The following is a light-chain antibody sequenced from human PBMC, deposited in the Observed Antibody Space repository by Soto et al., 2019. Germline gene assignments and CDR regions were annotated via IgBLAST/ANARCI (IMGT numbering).Light chain of an antibody. CDR2: AAS. Sequence: DIQMTQSPSSLSASVGDRVSITCRASQTISTSLNWYQRIPGKAPKLLIYAASNLQTGVPSRFSGSGSGTDFILTISSLQPEDFATYYCQQGYSTPITFGPRTRLEIK. CDR3: QQGYSTPIT. J-gene: IGKJ5*01. V-gene: IGKV1-39*01. CDR1: QTISTS.